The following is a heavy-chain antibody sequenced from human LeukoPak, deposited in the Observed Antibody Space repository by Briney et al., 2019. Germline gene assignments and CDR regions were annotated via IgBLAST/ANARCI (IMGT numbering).Heavy chain of an antibody. D-gene: IGHD3-16*02. J-gene: IGHJ4*02. Sequence: GGSLRLACAASGFTFSSYAMSWVRQAPGKGLEWVSAISGSGGSTYYADSVKGRFTISRDNSKNTLYLQMNSLRAEDTAVYYCAKVGVTFGGVIVRYFDYWGQGTLVTVSS. CDR1: GFTFSSYA. V-gene: IGHV3-23*01. CDR3: AKVGVTFGGVIVRYFDY. CDR2: ISGSGGST.